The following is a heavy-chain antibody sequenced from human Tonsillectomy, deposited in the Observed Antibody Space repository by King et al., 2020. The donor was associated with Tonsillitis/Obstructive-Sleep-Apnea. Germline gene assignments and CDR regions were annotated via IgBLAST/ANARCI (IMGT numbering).Heavy chain of an antibody. CDR2: ISYDGGNK. CDR3: ARDAPGAGNGLDY. J-gene: IGHJ4*02. CDR1: GFTFSSYA. D-gene: IGHD4-23*01. V-gene: IGHV3-30*01. Sequence: VQLVESGGAVAQPGRSLRLTCAASGFTFSSYALHWVRQAPGKGLEWVAVISYDGGNKYYADSVKGRFTISRDNSKNTLYLQMNSLRAEDTAVYYCARDAPGAGNGLDYWSQGTLVTVSS.